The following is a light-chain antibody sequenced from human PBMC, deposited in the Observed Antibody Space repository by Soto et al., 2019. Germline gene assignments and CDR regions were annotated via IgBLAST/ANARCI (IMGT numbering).Light chain of an antibody. Sequence: QSVLTQPPSASGTPGQRVTISCSGSSSNIGSNYVYWYQQLPGTAPKLLIYRNNQRPSGVPDRFSGSKSGTSASLAISGLRSGDEADYYCAAWDDSLSGPMVFGGGTKLTVL. V-gene: IGLV1-47*01. CDR1: SSNIGSNY. CDR3: AAWDDSLSGPMV. CDR2: RNN. J-gene: IGLJ2*01.